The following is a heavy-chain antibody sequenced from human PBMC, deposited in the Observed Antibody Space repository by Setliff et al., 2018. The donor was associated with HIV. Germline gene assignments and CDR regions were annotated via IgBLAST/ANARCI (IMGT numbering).Heavy chain of an antibody. CDR1: GNSFSGCH. J-gene: IGHJ3*02. CDR2: IYYTGST. V-gene: IGHV4-4*07. D-gene: IGHD5-12*01. Sequence: SETLSLTCNYSGNSFSGCHWNWIRQPAGKGLEWLGRIYYTGSTEYNPSLKSRLTMSMDTSKDQFSLRLVSLTTADTAVYYCARDLIIYSGYEGQAFDIWGQGTMVTVSS. CDR3: ARDLIIYSGYEGQAFDI.